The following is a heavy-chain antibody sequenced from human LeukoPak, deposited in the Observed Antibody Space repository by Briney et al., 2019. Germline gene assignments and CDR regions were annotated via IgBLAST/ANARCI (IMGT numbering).Heavy chain of an antibody. CDR3: ARCTKYCSSTTWFDP. Sequence: GESLKISCKGSGYSFTSYWIGWVRQTPGKGLEWMGIIYPGDSGTRYSPSFQGQVTISADKSISTAYLQWSSLKASDTAMYYCARCTKYCSSTTWFDPWGQGTLVTVSS. CDR1: GYSFTSYW. CDR2: IYPGDSGT. J-gene: IGHJ5*02. V-gene: IGHV5-51*01. D-gene: IGHD2/OR15-2a*01.